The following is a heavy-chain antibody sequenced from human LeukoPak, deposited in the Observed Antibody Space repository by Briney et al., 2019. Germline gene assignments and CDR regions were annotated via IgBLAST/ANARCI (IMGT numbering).Heavy chain of an antibody. J-gene: IGHJ4*02. V-gene: IGHV4-39*01. CDR3: ASVYSLYDN. D-gene: IGHD6-13*01. Sequence: SETLSLTCSVSGGSISSRYYWGWIRQSPGKGLEWIGGLYYTGSTYYNPSLKSRITISVDTSKNQFSLKLTSVTAADTAVYYYASVYSLYDNWGQGILVIVSS. CDR1: GGSISSRYY. CDR2: LYYTGST.